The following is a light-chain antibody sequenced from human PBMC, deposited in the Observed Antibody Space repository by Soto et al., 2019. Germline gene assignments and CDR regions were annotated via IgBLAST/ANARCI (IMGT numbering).Light chain of an antibody. V-gene: IGKV3-15*01. CDR2: GAS. CDR3: QLYSNWPSWT. CDR1: QSDNNF. J-gene: IGKJ1*01. Sequence: EKVMTQSPATLSMSPGERATLSCSASQSDNNFLAWYQQKPGQAPRLLIDGASTRATGIPARFSGSGSGTEFTLTISSLQSVDFAVYYCQLYSNWPSWTFGQGTKVEVK.